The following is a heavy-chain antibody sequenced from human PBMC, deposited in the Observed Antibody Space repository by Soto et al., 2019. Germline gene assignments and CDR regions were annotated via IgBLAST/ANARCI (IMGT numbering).Heavy chain of an antibody. V-gene: IGHV3-33*01. CDR2: IWYDGSNK. CDR3: ARDSGITTDAFDI. Sequence: QVQLVESGGGVVQPGRSLRLSCAASGFTFSSYGMHWVRQAPGKGLEWVAVIWYDGSNKYYADSVKGRFTISRDNSNNTLYLQMNSLRAEDTAVYYCARDSGITTDAFDIWGQGTMVTVSS. J-gene: IGHJ3*02. D-gene: IGHD3-10*01. CDR1: GFTFSSYG.